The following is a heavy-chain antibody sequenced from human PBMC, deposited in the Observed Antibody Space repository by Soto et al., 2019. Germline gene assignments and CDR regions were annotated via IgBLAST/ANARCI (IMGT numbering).Heavy chain of an antibody. J-gene: IGHJ4*02. Sequence: QVQLVQSGAEVKKPGPSVKVSCKASGGTFSSYAISWVRQAPGQGLEWMGGIIPIFGTANYAQKFQGRVTITADKSTSTAYMGLSSLSSEDTAVYYCARENDSSGYYYGSFDYWGQGTLVTVSS. V-gene: IGHV1-69*06. CDR3: ARENDSSGYYYGSFDY. D-gene: IGHD3-22*01. CDR1: GGTFSSYA. CDR2: IIPIFGTA.